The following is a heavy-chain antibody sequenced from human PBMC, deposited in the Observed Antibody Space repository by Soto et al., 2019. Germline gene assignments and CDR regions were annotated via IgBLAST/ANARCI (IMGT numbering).Heavy chain of an antibody. D-gene: IGHD3-22*01. Sequence: GGSLRLSCAASGFTFSAYGMHWVRQAPGKGLEWVAAISHDGTNKNYGDSVKGRFTISRDNSKKTLYQQMNSLRPEDTALYYCAKDEYYYSRSGYYIFDSWGQGTLVTVSS. CDR3: AKDEYYYSRSGYYIFDS. J-gene: IGHJ4*02. CDR1: GFTFSAYG. V-gene: IGHV3-30*18. CDR2: ISHDGTNK.